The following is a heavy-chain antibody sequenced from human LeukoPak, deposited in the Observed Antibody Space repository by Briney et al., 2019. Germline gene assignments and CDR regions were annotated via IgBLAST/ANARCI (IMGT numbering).Heavy chain of an antibody. CDR3: ARVSFSIRWFDP. CDR2: INHSGST. J-gene: IGHJ5*02. D-gene: IGHD4-17*01. CDR1: GGSFSGYY. Sequence: PSETLSLICAVSGGSFSGYYWSWIRQPPGKGLEWIGEINHSGSTNYNPSLKSRVTISVDTSKNQFSLKLSSVTAADTAVYYCARVSFSIRWFDPWGQGTLVTVSS. V-gene: IGHV4-34*01.